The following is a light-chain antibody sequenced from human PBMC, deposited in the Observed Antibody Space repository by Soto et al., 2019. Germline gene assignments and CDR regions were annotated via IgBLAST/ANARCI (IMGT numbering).Light chain of an antibody. J-gene: IGLJ1*01. Sequence: QSVLTQPASVSGSPGQSITISCTGTSSDVGAYNYDSWYQQYPGKAPKVIIFEVRKRPSGDSNRFSGSKSGDTASLTISGLQAEDDANYYCSSYRSSTTFVFGTGTKVTVL. V-gene: IGLV2-14*01. CDR3: SSYRSSTTFV. CDR1: SSDVGAYNY. CDR2: EVR.